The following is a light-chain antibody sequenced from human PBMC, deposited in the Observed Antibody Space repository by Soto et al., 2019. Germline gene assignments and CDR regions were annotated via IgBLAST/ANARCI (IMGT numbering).Light chain of an antibody. Sequence: EIVMTQYPATLSVSPVERATLSCRASQSVSSSLAWYQQKPGQAPRLLIYAASTRATGIPARFSGSGSGTEFTLTISSLQSEDFAIYYCQQYNNWLPITFGQGTRLEIK. CDR3: QQYNNWLPIT. CDR1: QSVSSS. V-gene: IGKV3D-15*01. CDR2: AAS. J-gene: IGKJ5*01.